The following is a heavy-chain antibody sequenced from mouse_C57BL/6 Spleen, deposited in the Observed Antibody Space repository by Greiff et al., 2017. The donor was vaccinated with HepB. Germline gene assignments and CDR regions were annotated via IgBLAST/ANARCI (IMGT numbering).Heavy chain of an antibody. Sequence: EVQLQQSGPELVKPGASVKISCKASGYSFTGYYMNWVKQSPEKSLEWIGEINPSTGGTTYNQKFKAKATLTVDKSSSTAYMQLKSLTSEDSAVYYCARSYYGSSSFAYWGQGTLVTVSA. D-gene: IGHD1-1*01. J-gene: IGHJ3*01. CDR1: GYSFTGYY. V-gene: IGHV1-42*01. CDR2: INPSTGGT. CDR3: ARSYYGSSSFAY.